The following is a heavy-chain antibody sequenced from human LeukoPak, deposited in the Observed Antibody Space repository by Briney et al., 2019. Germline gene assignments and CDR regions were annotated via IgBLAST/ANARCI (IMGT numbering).Heavy chain of an antibody. CDR3: ARAVGLSAAAGLFDY. D-gene: IGHD6-13*01. Sequence: PSETLSLTCTVSGGSISSYFWSWIRQPPGRRLEWIGYIYSGGNTNYSPSLRSRVIFSVDTSKNQFSLKLRSVTAADTAVYYCARAVGLSAAAGLFDYWGQGTLVTVSS. J-gene: IGHJ4*02. CDR1: GGSISSYF. V-gene: IGHV4-4*09. CDR2: IYSGGNT.